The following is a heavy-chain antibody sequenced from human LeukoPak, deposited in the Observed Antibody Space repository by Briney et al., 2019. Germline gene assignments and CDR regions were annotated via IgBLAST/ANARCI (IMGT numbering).Heavy chain of an antibody. Sequence: PGGSLRLSCAASGFTFSNYWMQWVRQAPGKGLVWVSRIDTDGSTTTYADSVKGRFTISRDNAKDTLYLQMNSLRVEDTAVYYCARDVGIAVADWGQGTLVTVSS. CDR2: IDTDGSTT. CDR3: ARDVGIAVAD. J-gene: IGHJ4*02. CDR1: GFTFSNYW. D-gene: IGHD6-19*01. V-gene: IGHV3-74*01.